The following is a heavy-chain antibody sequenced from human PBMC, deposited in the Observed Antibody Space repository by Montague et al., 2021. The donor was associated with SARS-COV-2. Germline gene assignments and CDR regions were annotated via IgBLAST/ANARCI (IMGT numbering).Heavy chain of an antibody. CDR1: GGSISSSSYY. CDR3: ARFPTSYYYDSKAAPATPDAFDI. V-gene: IGHV4-39*01. D-gene: IGHD3-22*01. CDR2: IYYSGST. Sequence: SETLSLTCTVSGGSISSSSYYWGWFRQPPGKGLEWIGSIYYSGSTYYNPSLKSRVTISVDTSRNQFSLKLSSVTAADTAVYYCARFPTSYYYDSKAAPATPDAFDIWGQGTMVIVSS. J-gene: IGHJ3*02.